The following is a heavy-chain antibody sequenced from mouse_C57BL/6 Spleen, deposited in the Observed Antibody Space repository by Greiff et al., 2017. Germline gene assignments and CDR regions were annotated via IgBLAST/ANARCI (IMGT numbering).Heavy chain of an antibody. Sequence: QVQLKESGAELVRPGTSVKMSCKASGYTFTNYWIGWAKPRPGHGLEWIGDIYPGGGYTNYNEKFKGKATLTADKSSSTAYMQFSSLTSEDSAIYYCALYDYDGPWFAYWGQGTLVTVSA. V-gene: IGHV1-63*01. CDR1: GYTFTNYW. D-gene: IGHD2-4*01. CDR2: IYPGGGYT. CDR3: ALYDYDGPWFAY. J-gene: IGHJ3*01.